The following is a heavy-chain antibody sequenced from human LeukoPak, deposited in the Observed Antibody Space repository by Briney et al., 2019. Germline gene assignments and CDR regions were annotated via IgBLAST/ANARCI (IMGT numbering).Heavy chain of an antibody. V-gene: IGHV1-69*05. CDR1: GGSFINYI. CDR3: ASRNDILTGYYPNS. Sequence: SVKVSCKTSGGSFINYIITWVRQAPGQGLEWMGGIVPLFATPHYAQKYQGRLTIITDEPTSTAYMELSSLTSEDTAVYYCASRNDILTGYYPNSWGQGTLVGVSS. D-gene: IGHD3-9*01. CDR2: IVPLFATP. J-gene: IGHJ4*02.